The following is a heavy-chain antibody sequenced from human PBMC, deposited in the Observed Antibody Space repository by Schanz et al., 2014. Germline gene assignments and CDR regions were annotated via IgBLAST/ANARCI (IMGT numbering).Heavy chain of an antibody. CDR1: GYSFNLFG. Sequence: QVQLVQSGSEVKKPGASVMLSCKTSGYSFNLFGVIWVRQAPGQGLEWMGWISAYNGNMNYAPKFQGRVTMTTDTSTSTAYMELRNLRSDDTAVYYCVRDGDERLVVIFDQWGQGTLVTVSS. V-gene: IGHV1-18*04. CDR2: ISAYNGNM. CDR3: VRDGDERLVVIFDQ. D-gene: IGHD3-22*01. J-gene: IGHJ4*02.